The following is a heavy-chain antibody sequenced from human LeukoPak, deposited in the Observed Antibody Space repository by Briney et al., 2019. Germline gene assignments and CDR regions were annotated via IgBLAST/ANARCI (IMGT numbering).Heavy chain of an antibody. CDR2: IKQDGSEK. Sequence: GGSLRLSCAASGFTFSSYWMSWVRQAPGKGLEWVANIKQDGSEKYYVDSVKGRFTISRDNAKSSLYLQMNSLRAEDTAVYYCARDGGSSWYYYYGMDVWGQGTTVTVSS. CDR3: ARDGGSSWYYYYGMDV. J-gene: IGHJ6*02. V-gene: IGHV3-7*01. D-gene: IGHD6-13*01. CDR1: GFTFSSYW.